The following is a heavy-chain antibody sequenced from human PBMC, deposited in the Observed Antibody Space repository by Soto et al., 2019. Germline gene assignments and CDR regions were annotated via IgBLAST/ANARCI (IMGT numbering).Heavy chain of an antibody. V-gene: IGHV4-59*01. J-gene: IGHJ4*02. D-gene: IGHD3-10*01. CDR3: ARASYYYGSGSSPYYFDY. CDR1: GGSISSYY. Sequence: SATLSLTCTVTGGSISSYYWSWIRQPPGKGLEWFGYIYYSGSTNYNPSLKSRVTISVDTSKNQFSLKLSSVTAADTAVYYCARASYYYGSGSSPYYFDYWGQGTLVTVS. CDR2: IYYSGST.